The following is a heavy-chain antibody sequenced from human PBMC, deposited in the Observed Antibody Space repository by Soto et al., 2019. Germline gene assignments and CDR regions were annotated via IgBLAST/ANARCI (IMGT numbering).Heavy chain of an antibody. CDR3: ARSFLEWLPKSYYFDY. J-gene: IGHJ4*02. D-gene: IGHD3-3*02. CDR1: GFTVSSNY. Sequence: EVQLVESGGGLVQPGGSLRLSCAASGFTVSSNYMSWVRQAPGKGLEWVSVIYSGGSTYYADYVKGRFTISRDNSKNTMYLQMNSLRAEDTAVYYCARSFLEWLPKSYYFDYWGQGTLVTVSS. CDR2: IYSGGST. V-gene: IGHV3-66*01.